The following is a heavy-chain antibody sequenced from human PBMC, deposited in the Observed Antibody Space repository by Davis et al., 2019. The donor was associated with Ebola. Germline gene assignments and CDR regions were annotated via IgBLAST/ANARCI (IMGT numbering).Heavy chain of an antibody. CDR3: ARSSWNYGSHFDY. CDR2: IYPGDSDT. Sequence: GESLKISCKGSGYSFTSYWIGWVRQMPGKGLEWMGIIYPGDSDTKYSPSFQGQITISADKSVSTAYLQWRSLKASDTAIYYCARSSWNYGSHFDYWGQGTLVTVSS. J-gene: IGHJ4*02. CDR1: GYSFTSYW. V-gene: IGHV5-51*01. D-gene: IGHD1-7*01.